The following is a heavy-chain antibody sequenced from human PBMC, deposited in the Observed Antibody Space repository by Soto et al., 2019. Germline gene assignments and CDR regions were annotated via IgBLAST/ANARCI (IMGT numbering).Heavy chain of an antibody. J-gene: IGHJ5*02. CDR2: IYHSGST. CDR1: GGSISSGGYS. V-gene: IGHV4-30-2*01. Sequence: SETLSLTCAVSGGSISSGGYSWSWIRQPPGKGLEWIGYIYHSGSTYYNPSLKSRVTISVDRSKNQFSLKLSSVTAADTAVYYCERAASYNWLDPWGQGTMVTVSS. D-gene: IGHD6-13*01. CDR3: ERAASYNWLDP.